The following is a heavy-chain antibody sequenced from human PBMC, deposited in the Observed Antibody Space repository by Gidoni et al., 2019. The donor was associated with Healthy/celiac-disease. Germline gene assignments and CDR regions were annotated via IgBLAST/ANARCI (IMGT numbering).Heavy chain of an antibody. V-gene: IGHV3-23*01. CDR2: ISGSGGST. CDR3: AKSSLGELSLAYYFDY. D-gene: IGHD3-16*02. J-gene: IGHJ4*02. Sequence: EVQLLESGGGLVPPGGSLRLSCAASGFTFSSYAMSWVRQAPGKGLEWVSAISGSGGSTYYADSVKGRFTISRDNSKNTLYLQMNSLRAEDTAVYYCAKSSLGELSLAYYFDYWGQGTLVTVSS. CDR1: GFTFSSYA.